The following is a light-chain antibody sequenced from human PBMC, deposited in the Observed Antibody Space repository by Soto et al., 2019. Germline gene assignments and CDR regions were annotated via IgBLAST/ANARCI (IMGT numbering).Light chain of an antibody. CDR1: SSNIGAGYD. CDR3: QSYDSTLSGSV. J-gene: IGLJ2*01. V-gene: IGLV1-40*01. Sequence: QSVLTQPPSVSGAPGQRVTISCTGSSSNIGAGYDIHWYQQLPGTAPKLLIYDNSDRPSGVPDRFSGSKSGTSASLAITGLQPEDEADYYCQSYDSTLSGSVFGGGTKLTVL. CDR2: DNS.